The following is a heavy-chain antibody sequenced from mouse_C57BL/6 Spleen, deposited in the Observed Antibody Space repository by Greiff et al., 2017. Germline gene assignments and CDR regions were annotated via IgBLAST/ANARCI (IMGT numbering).Heavy chain of an antibody. Sequence: VKLMESGPELVKPGASVKISCKASGYAFSSSWMNWVKQRPGKGLEWIGRIYPGDGDTNYNGKFKGKATLTADKSSSTAYMQLSSLTSEDSAVYFCARYGNPFDYWGQGTTLTVSS. V-gene: IGHV1-82*01. J-gene: IGHJ2*01. D-gene: IGHD2-1*01. CDR1: GYAFSSSW. CDR2: IYPGDGDT. CDR3: ARYGNPFDY.